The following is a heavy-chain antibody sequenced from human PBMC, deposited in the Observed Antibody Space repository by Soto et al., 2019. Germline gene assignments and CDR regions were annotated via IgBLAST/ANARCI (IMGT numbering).Heavy chain of an antibody. CDR3: ARNGGGYYGSGSYYEMDYYYYYGMDV. CDR1: GYTFTSYD. D-gene: IGHD3-10*01. J-gene: IGHJ6*02. Sequence: ASVKVSCKASGYTFTSYDINWVRQATGQGLEWMGWMNPNSGNTGYAQKFQGRVTMTRNTSMSTAYMELSSLRSEDTAVYYCARNGGGYYGSGSYYEMDYYYYYGMDVWGQGTTVTVSS. V-gene: IGHV1-8*01. CDR2: MNPNSGNT.